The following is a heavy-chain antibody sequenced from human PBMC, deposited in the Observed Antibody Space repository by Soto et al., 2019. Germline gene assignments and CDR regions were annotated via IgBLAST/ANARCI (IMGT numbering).Heavy chain of an antibody. V-gene: IGHV3-30-3*01. J-gene: IGHJ6*02. D-gene: IGHD1-26*01. Sequence: GGSLRLSCAASGFTFSSYAMHWVRQAPGKGLEWVAVISYDGSNKYYADSVKGRFTISRDNSKNTLYLQMNSLRAEDTAVYYCARGFASGSYSYYYYYGTDVWGQGTTVTVSS. CDR2: ISYDGSNK. CDR1: GFTFSSYA. CDR3: ARGFASGSYSYYYYYGTDV.